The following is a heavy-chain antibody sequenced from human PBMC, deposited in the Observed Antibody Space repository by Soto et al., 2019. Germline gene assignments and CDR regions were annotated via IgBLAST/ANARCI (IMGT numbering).Heavy chain of an antibody. Sequence: EVQLVESGGGLVQPGGSLRLSCAASGFTFSSYEMNWGRQAPGKGLEWGAYISSSGSTIYYADSVKGRFTIYRDNAKNSLYLQMNSLRAEDTAVYYWAREDNIAAAGTGGSSWYDDWGQGTLVTVAA. V-gene: IGHV3-48*03. CDR1: GFTFSSYE. CDR3: AREDNIAAAGTGGSSWYDD. CDR2: ISSSGSTI. J-gene: IGHJ5*02. D-gene: IGHD6-13*01.